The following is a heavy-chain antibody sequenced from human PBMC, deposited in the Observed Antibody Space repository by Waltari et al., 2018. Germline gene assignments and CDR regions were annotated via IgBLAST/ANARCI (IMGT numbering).Heavy chain of an antibody. D-gene: IGHD1-1*01. Sequence: QVQLVQSGAEVKKPGSSVKVSCKASGGTFSSYAISWVRPAPGQGLEWMGGIIPIFGTANYAQKFQGRVTITADESTSTAYMELSSLRSEDTAVYYCARERESGGHPNYYYYGMDVWGQGTTVTVSS. J-gene: IGHJ6*02. V-gene: IGHV1-69*01. CDR3: ARERESGGHPNYYYYGMDV. CDR1: GGTFSSYA. CDR2: IIPIFGTA.